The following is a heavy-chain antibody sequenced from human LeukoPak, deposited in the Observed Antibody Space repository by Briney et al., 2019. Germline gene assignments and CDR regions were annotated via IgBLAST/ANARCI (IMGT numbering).Heavy chain of an antibody. V-gene: IGHV7-4-1*02. CDR3: AKEGRPEDYYASGSYSYGMDV. Sequence: WASVKVSCKASGYTFTTYAMNWVRQAPGQGLEWMGWINTNTGNPTYAQGFTGRFVFSLDTSVSTAYLQISSLKAEDTAVYYCAKEGRPEDYYASGSYSYGMDVWGQGTTVTVSS. D-gene: IGHD3-10*01. CDR2: INTNTGNP. J-gene: IGHJ6*02. CDR1: GYTFTTYA.